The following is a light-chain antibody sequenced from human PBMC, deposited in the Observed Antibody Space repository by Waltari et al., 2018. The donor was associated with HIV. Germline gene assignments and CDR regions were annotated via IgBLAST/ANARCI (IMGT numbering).Light chain of an antibody. CDR2: WAS. CDR3: QQYYSAPLN. J-gene: IGKJ4*01. V-gene: IGKV4-1*01. CDR1: RSVLSTSDSKNY. Sequence: DIVMTQSPDSLTVSLGARTTVNCRSSRSVLSTSDSKNYLAWYQKKPGRPPKLLLSWASTRESGVPDRFIGSGSGTDFTLTISSLQAEDVAVYYCQQYYSAPLNFGGGTKVEIK.